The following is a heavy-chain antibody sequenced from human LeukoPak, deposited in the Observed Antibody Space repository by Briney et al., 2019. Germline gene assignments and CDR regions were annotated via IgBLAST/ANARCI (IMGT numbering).Heavy chain of an antibody. CDR2: IKQDGSEQ. V-gene: IGHV3-7*01. CDR1: GFTFSSYW. Sequence: GGPLRLSCAASGFTFSSYWMSWVRQAPGKGLEWVANIKQDGSEQYYVDSVKGRFTISRDNAKNSLYLQMNSLRAEDTAVYYCARTHLTTTTPDITMVRLGDDYWGQGTLVTVSS. CDR3: ARTHLTTTTPDITMVRLGDDY. J-gene: IGHJ4*02. D-gene: IGHD3-10*01.